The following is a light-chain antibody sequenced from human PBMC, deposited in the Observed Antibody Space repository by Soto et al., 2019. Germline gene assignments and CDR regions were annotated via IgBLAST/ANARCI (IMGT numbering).Light chain of an antibody. V-gene: IGLV2-14*01. J-gene: IGLJ1*01. CDR3: TSFTTTTTLDV. Sequence: QSVLTQPASVSGSPGQSVTISCTGTSSDFGRSNYVSWYQQHPNNAPKLIIFEVSHRPTGVSNRFSGSKSGHTASLTISGLQSEDEADYFCTSFTTTTTLDVFGTGTKVTVL. CDR2: EVS. CDR1: SSDFGRSNY.